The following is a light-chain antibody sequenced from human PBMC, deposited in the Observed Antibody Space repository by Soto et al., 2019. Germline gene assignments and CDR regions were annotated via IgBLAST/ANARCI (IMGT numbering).Light chain of an antibody. Sequence: DIHMTQSPSSLSASVGDRVTITCQASQDISNHLNWYQQKPGKAPKLLIYDASSLESGVPSRFSGSGSGTEFTLTISSLQPDDFATYYCQQYNSPWTFGQGTKVDIK. J-gene: IGKJ1*01. CDR3: QQYNSPWT. V-gene: IGKV1-5*01. CDR2: DAS. CDR1: QDISNH.